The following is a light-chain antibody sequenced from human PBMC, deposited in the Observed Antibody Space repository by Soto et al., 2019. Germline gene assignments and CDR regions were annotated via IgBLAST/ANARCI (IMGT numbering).Light chain of an antibody. V-gene: IGKV3-20*01. Sequence: EIALTQSPGTLSLSPGERATLSCRASQSVSNNYLALYQQKPGQAPRLLIYGASNRATGIPDRFSGSGYGTDFTLTISRLEPEDFAVYYYQQYGSSGTFGQGTKVDIK. CDR1: QSVSNNY. CDR2: GAS. CDR3: QQYGSSGT. J-gene: IGKJ1*01.